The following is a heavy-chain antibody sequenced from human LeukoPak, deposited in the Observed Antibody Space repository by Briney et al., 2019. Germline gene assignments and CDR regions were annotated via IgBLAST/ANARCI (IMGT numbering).Heavy chain of an antibody. CDR2: LSSSGNA. V-gene: IGHV3-48*03. Sequence: PGGSLRLSCAASGFIFSDHEMNWVRQAPGKGLEWVSYLSSSGNAYYADSVKGRFTISRDNSKNSLYLQMTSLRADDTAVYYCASGRGSYSPDYWGQGTLVTVSS. CDR1: GFIFSDHE. CDR3: ASGRGSYSPDY. D-gene: IGHD1-26*01. J-gene: IGHJ4*02.